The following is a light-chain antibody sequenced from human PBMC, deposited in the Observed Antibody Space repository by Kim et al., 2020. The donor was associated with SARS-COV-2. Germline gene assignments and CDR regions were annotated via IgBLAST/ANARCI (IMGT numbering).Light chain of an antibody. V-gene: IGLV2-8*01. CDR1: SRDIGAYNY. CDR3: CSYAGSKNFEV. J-gene: IGLJ3*02. Sequence: QSALTQPPSASGSPGQSVTISCTGTSRDIGAYNYVSWYQQHPGEAPKLIIFEVSKRPSGVPDRFSGPKSGNTASLTVSGLQAEDEADYYCCSYAGSKNFEVFGGGTQLTVL. CDR2: EVS.